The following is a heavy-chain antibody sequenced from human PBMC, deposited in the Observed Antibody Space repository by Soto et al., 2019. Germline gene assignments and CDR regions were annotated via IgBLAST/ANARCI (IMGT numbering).Heavy chain of an antibody. CDR2: IYDSENT. Sequence: SETLSLTCTVSGGSISSGVYYWIWIRQHPGKGLEWIGYIYDSENTGYNPSLKSRATITVDTSKNQFSLKLSSVTAADTAVYYCAREYYYDSSKAFDIWGQGTMVTVSS. V-gene: IGHV4-31*03. CDR3: AREYYYDSSKAFDI. D-gene: IGHD3-22*01. J-gene: IGHJ3*02. CDR1: GGSISSGVYY.